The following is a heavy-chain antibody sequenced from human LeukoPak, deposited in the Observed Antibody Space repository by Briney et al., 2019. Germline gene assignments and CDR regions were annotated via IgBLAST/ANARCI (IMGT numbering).Heavy chain of an antibody. Sequence: TSQTLSLTCTVSGGSISSGGYYWSWIRQHPGRGLEWIGYTYYSGSTYYNPSLKSRVTISADTSKNQFCLKLSSVTAAETAVYYCARQQLVYAFDIWGQGTMVTVSS. CDR1: GGSISSGGYY. CDR2: TYYSGST. J-gene: IGHJ3*02. V-gene: IGHV4-31*03. CDR3: ARQQLVYAFDI. D-gene: IGHD6-13*01.